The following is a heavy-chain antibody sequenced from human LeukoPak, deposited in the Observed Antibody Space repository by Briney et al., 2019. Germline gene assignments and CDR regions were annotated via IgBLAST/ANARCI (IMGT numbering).Heavy chain of an antibody. CDR2: ISAYNGNT. CDR1: GYTFTSYG. D-gene: IGHD2-21*02. CDR3: ASLGVVTTGYYYYMDV. V-gene: IGHV1-18*01. Sequence: ASVKVSCKASGYTFTSYGISLVRQAPGQGLEWMGWISAYNGNTNYAQKLQGRVTMTTDTSTSTAYMELRSLRSDDTAVYYCASLGVVTTGYYYYMDVWGKGTTVTVSS. J-gene: IGHJ6*03.